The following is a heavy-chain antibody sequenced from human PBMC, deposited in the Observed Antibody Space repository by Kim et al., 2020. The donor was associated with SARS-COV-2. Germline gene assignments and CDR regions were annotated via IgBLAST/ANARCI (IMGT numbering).Heavy chain of an antibody. D-gene: IGHD1-1*01. V-gene: IGHV4-34*01. J-gene: IGHJ5*02. CDR1: GGSFSGYY. CDR3: ARGQALTTNWFDP. CDR2: INHSGST. Sequence: SETLSLTCAVYGGSFSGYYWSWIRQPPGKGLEWIGEINHSGSTNYNPSLKSRVTISVDTSKNQFSLKLSSVTAADTAVYYCARGQALTTNWFDPWGQGT.